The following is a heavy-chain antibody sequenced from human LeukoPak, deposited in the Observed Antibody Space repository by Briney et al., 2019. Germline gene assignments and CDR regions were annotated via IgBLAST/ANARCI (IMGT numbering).Heavy chain of an antibody. V-gene: IGHV4-39*01. D-gene: IGHD1-26*01. CDR3: ARTPRGGSYDGWFEP. J-gene: IGHJ5*02. CDR1: GGSISSSSYY. CDR2: IYSSGST. Sequence: PSETLSLTCIVSGGSISSSSYYWVWSRQRPGKGREWIGSIYSSGSTYSNPSLKSRVTISVDTSKNQFSLKLSSVTAADTAVYYCARTPRGGSYDGWFEPWGPGNLVTVSS.